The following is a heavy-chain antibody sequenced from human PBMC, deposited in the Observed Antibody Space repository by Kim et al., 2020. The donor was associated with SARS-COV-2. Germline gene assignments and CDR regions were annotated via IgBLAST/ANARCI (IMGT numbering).Heavy chain of an antibody. D-gene: IGHD5-12*01. V-gene: IGHV3-23*01. CDR1: GFSIDTFE. CDR2: ISLQPK. CDR3: ALNVGGSAHA. J-gene: IGHJ5*02. Sequence: GGSLRLSCAASGFSIDTFEMDWVRQSPGKGLEWVSGISLQPKYYAASVKGRFTISADNSENTFFLQMNNLRSEDTAVYYCALNVGGSAHACGQGTLVTVSS.